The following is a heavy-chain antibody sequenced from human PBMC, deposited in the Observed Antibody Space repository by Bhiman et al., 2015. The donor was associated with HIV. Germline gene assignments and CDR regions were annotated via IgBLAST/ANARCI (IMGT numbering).Heavy chain of an antibody. V-gene: IGHV3-9*01. CDR1: GFTFDDYA. CDR2: ISWNSASI. Sequence: EVQLVESGGGLVQPGGSLRISCAASGFTFDDYAMHWVRQAPGKGLEWVSGISWNSASIGYADSVKGRFTISRYNAKNSLHLQMDNLRPEDTALYYCAKASSWRHTSYYFDYWGQGTLVTVPS. CDR3: AKASSWRHTSYYFDY. J-gene: IGHJ4*02. D-gene: IGHD6-13*01.